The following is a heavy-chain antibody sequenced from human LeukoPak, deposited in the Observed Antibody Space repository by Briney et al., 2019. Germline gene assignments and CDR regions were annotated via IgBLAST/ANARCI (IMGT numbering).Heavy chain of an antibody. CDR1: GYYFIRNH. V-gene: IGHV1-46*01. CDR2: LKLYDGSI. J-gene: IGHJ6*02. CDR3: ASVYKYGMDV. Sequence: GASVKVSCKASGYYFIRNHIHWVRQAPGQGLEWMGVLKLYDGSISHAQKFQGRVTMTSDTSTSTVYMELSSLRSEDTAVYYCASVYKYGMDVWGQGTTVIVSS.